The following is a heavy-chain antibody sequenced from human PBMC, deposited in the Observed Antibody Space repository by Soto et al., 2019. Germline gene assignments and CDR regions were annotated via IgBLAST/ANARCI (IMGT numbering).Heavy chain of an antibody. CDR3: VRQAWGASTPGDDY. D-gene: IGHD7-27*01. J-gene: IGHJ4*02. CDR1: GYTFDAFD. CDR2: MNPYTGET. V-gene: IGHV1-8*01. Sequence: QVQLVQSGAEVRKPGASVRVSCKASGYTFDAFDIHWVRQATGQGLELMGWMNPYTGETAYTQTFRGRVSMTRDTSVSKAYMELTSLTSEDSAIYFCVRQAWGASTPGDDYWGQGTLVTVYS.